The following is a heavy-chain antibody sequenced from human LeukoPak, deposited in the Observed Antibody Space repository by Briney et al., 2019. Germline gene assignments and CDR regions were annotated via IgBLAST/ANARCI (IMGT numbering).Heavy chain of an antibody. D-gene: IGHD3-3*01. V-gene: IGHV3-23*01. CDR1: GFTFSSYA. Sequence: GGSLRLSCAASGFTFSSYAMSWVRQAPGKGLEWVSAISGSGGSTYYADSVKGRFTISRDNSKNTLYLQMNSLRAEDTAVYYCAKDIDFWSGYSLDYWGQGTLVTVSS. CDR2: ISGSGGST. J-gene: IGHJ4*02. CDR3: AKDIDFWSGYSLDY.